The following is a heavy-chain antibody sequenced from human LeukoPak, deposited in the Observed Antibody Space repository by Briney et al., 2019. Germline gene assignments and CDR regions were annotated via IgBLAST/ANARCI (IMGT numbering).Heavy chain of an antibody. CDR2: IIPIFGTA. D-gene: IGHD6-6*01. Sequence: GASVKLSCTASGGTFSRYAISWVRQAPGQGLEWMAGIIPIFGTAYYAQKFQGRVTITTDDSTSTAYMEMSSLRSEDTAVYYCARSIAARFPNIWFDPWGQGTLVTVSS. V-gene: IGHV1-69*05. J-gene: IGHJ5*02. CDR3: ARSIAARFPNIWFDP. CDR1: GGTFSRYA.